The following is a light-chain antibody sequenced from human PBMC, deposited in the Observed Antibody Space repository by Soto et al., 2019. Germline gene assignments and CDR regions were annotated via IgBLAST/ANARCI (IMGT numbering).Light chain of an antibody. Sequence: QSVLTQPPSASGSPGQSVTISCTGTSSDVGGFNYVSWYQQHPGKAPKVMIYEVNKRPSGVPDRFSGSKSGNTASLTVSGLQAEDEADYYCSSYAGSSNVFGTGTKLTV. CDR3: SSYAGSSNV. CDR1: SSDVGGFNY. J-gene: IGLJ1*01. CDR2: EVN. V-gene: IGLV2-8*01.